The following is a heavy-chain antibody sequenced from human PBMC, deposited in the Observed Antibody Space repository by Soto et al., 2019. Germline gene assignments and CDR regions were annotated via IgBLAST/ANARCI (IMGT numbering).Heavy chain of an antibody. V-gene: IGHV3-11*01. D-gene: IGHD5-12*01. CDR2: ISSSGSTI. Sequence: LRLSCAASGFTFSDYYMSWIRQAPGKGLEWVSYISSSGSTIYYADSVKGRFTISRDNAKNSLYLQMNSLRAEDTAVYYCARDAAEMATISVPDYWGQGTLVTVSS. CDR3: ARDAAEMATISVPDY. CDR1: GFTFSDYY. J-gene: IGHJ4*02.